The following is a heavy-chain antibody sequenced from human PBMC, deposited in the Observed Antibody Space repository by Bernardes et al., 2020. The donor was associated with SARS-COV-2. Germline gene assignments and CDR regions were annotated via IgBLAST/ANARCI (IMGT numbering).Heavy chain of an antibody. CDR1: GFTFSNAW. CDR2: IKSKTDGGTT. D-gene: IGHD6-6*01. Sequence: GGSLRLSCAASGFTFSNAWMSWVRQAPGKGLEWVGRIKSKTDGGTTDYAAPVKGRFTISRDDSKNTLYLQMNSLKTEDTAVYYCTNIRGRYSSSSGGFYYYGMDFWGQGTTVTVSS. J-gene: IGHJ6*02. CDR3: TNIRGRYSSSSGGFYYYGMDF. V-gene: IGHV3-15*01.